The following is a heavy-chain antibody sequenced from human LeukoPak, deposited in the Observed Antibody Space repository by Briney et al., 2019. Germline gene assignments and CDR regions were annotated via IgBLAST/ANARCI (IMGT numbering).Heavy chain of an antibody. CDR2: INPISGGT. CDR1: GYTFNDYY. Sequence: ASVKVSCKASGYTFNDYYMHWVRQAPGQGLEWVGWINPISGGTDYAQKFQGRVTMTRDTSITTAYMELSSLRSEDTAVYYCATEGIGAVVVFDYWGQGTLVTVSS. J-gene: IGHJ4*02. CDR3: ATEGIGAVVVFDY. V-gene: IGHV1-2*02. D-gene: IGHD3-22*01.